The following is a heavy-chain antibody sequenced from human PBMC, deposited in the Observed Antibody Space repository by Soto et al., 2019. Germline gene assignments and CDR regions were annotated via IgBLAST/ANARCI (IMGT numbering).Heavy chain of an antibody. CDR3: ATWHLREHAYDI. CDR2: VYDLDGT. Sequence: DVQLVESGGGLIQPGGSLRLSCVASGLTVSGKKYVAWVRQAPGKGPEWVSGVYDLDGTYYADSVRGRFTTPIGNSRTTVWLKMRDLRPEDTALYFCATWHLREHAYDIWGRGTMVTVSS. D-gene: IGHD5-12*01. V-gene: IGHV3-53*01. J-gene: IGHJ3*02. CDR1: GLTVSGKKY.